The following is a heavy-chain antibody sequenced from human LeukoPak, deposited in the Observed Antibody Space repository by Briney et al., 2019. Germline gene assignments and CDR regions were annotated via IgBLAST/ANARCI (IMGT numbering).Heavy chain of an antibody. D-gene: IGHD3-10*02. V-gene: IGHV3-23*01. CDR3: AELGITMIGGV. CDR1: GFTFSSYA. CDR2: ITGSGGST. J-gene: IGHJ6*04. Sequence: GGSLRLSCAASGFTFSSYAMSWVRQAPGKGLEWVSAITGSGGSTYYADSVKGRFTISRDNAKNSLYLQMNSLRAEDTAVYYCAELGITMIGGVWGKGTTVTISS.